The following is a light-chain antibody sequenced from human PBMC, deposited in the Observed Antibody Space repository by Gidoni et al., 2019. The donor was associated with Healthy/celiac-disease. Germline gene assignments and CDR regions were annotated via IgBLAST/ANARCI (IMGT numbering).Light chain of an antibody. V-gene: IGKV4-1*01. CDR2: WAS. CDR3: QQYYSNPWT. Sequence: DIVMTQSPYSLAVSLGERATINCKSSQSVLYSSNNKNYLAWYQQKPGQPPKLHIYWASTRESGVPDRFSGSGSGTDVTLTISSLQAEDVAVYYCQQYYSNPWTFXQXTKVEIK. J-gene: IGKJ1*01. CDR1: QSVLYSSNNKNY.